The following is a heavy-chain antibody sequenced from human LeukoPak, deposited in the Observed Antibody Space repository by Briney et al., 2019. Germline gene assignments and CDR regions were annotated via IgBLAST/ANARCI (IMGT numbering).Heavy chain of an antibody. CDR2: ISGSGGST. CDR1: GFTFSSYA. V-gene: IGHV3-23*01. CDR3: AKAHFAAGYYGMDV. J-gene: IGHJ6*02. Sequence: GGSLRLSCAASGFTFSSYAMSWVRQAPGKGLEWVSAISGSGGSTYYADSVKGRFTISRDNSKNTLYLQMNSLRAEDTAVYYCAKAHFAAGYYGMDVWGQGTTVTVSS. D-gene: IGHD3-3*02.